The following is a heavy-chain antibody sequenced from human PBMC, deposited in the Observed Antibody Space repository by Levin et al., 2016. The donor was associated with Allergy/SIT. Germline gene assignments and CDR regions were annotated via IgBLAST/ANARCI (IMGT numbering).Heavy chain of an antibody. J-gene: IGHJ6*02. Sequence: SETLSLTCVVSGTSIDDYYWSWIRQPPGKGLEWIGYIFYSGSTDYNPSLKSRVTMSVDTSKNQFSLKLSSVTAADTAVYYCARVPTAPQYLYGMDVWGQGTTVTVSS. CDR1: GTSIDDYY. V-gene: IGHV4-59*01. CDR2: IFYSGST. D-gene: IGHD2-2*01. CDR3: ARVPTAPQYLYGMDV.